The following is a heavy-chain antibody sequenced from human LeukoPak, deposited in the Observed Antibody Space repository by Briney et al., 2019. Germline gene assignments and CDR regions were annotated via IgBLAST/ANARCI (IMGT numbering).Heavy chain of an antibody. CDR3: ARGVSPDY. CDR1: GGSFSGYY. CDR2: INHGGST. Sequence: PSETLSLTCAVYGGSFSGYYWSWIRQPPGKGLEWIGEINHGGSTNYNPSLKSRVTISVDTSKNQFSLKLSSVTAADTAVYYCARGVSPDYWGQGTLVTVSP. J-gene: IGHJ4*02. V-gene: IGHV4-34*01.